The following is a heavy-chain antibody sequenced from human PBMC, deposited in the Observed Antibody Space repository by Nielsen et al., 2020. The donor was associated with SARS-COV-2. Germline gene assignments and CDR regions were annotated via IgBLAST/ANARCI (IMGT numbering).Heavy chain of an antibody. CDR3: AKDPEDDILTGPDY. V-gene: IGHV3-23*01. J-gene: IGHJ4*02. CDR2: ISGSGGST. CDR1: GFTFSSYA. D-gene: IGHD3-9*01. Sequence: GESLKISCAASGFTFSSYAMSWVRQAPGKGLEWVSAISGSGGSTYYADSVKGRFTISRDNSKNTLYLQMNSLRAEDTAVYYCAKDPEDDILTGPDYWGQGTLVTVSS.